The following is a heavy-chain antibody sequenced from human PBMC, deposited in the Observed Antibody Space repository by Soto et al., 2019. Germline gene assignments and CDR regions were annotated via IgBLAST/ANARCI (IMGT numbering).Heavy chain of an antibody. V-gene: IGHV4-59*01. D-gene: IGHD2-2*01. CDR2: IYYSGST. J-gene: IGHJ1*01. Sequence: QVQLQESGPGLVKPSETLSLTCTVSGGSISSYYWSWIRQPPGKGLEWIGYIYYSGSTNYNPSLKSRVTISVDTAQNQFSLKLSSVTAADTAVYYCASYQGYCSSTSCQGYFPHWGQVTLVTVSS. CDR3: ASYQGYCSSTSCQGYFPH. CDR1: GGSISSYY.